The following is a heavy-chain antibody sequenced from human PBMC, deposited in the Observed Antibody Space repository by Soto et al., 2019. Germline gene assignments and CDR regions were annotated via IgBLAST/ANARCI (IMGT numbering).Heavy chain of an antibody. CDR2: IIPIFGTA. V-gene: IGHV1-69*13. CDR1: GDTLGSYA. D-gene: IGHD5-12*01. CDR3: AKAISGYNHPRDH. J-gene: IGHJ4*02. Sequence: SVKVSCKASGDTLGSYAISWVRQAPGQGLEWMGGIIPIFGTANYAQKFQGRVTITADESTSTAYMELNSLRAEDTSVYYCAKAISGYNHPRDHWGQGTRVTVSS.